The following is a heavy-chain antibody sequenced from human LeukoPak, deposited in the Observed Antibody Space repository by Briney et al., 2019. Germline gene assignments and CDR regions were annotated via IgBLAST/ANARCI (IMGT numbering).Heavy chain of an antibody. J-gene: IGHJ4*02. CDR2: ISGSGGST. V-gene: IGHV3-23*01. D-gene: IGHD4-17*01. CDR1: ALSFTSLG. Sequence: PGQSLTPSWPAAALSFTSLGTGCVRPPPREGRGWVSAISGSGGSTYYADSVKGRFTISRDNSKNTLYLQMNSLRAEDTAVYYCAKDQGDYGDHNWGQGTLVTVSS. CDR3: AKDQGDYGDHN.